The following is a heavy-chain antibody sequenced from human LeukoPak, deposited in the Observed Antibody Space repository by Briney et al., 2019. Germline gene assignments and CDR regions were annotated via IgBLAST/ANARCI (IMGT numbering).Heavy chain of an antibody. CDR3: AKFFGSGSYHAFDI. D-gene: IGHD3-10*01. V-gene: IGHV1-8*03. J-gene: IGHJ3*02. CDR2: MNPNSGNT. Sequence: ASVKVSCKASGYTFTGYYMHWVRQAPGQGLEWMGWMNPNSGNTGYAQKFQGRVTITRNTSISTAYMELSSLRSEDTAVYYCAKFFGSGSYHAFDIWGQGTMVTVSS. CDR1: GYTFTGYY.